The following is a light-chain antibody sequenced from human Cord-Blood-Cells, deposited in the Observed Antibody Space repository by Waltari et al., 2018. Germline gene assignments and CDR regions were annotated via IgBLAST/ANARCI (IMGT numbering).Light chain of an antibody. CDR2: EVS. CDR3: CSYAGSSTFE. V-gene: IGLV2-23*02. Sequence: QSALTQPASVSGSPGQSITISCTGTSSDGGSYNLVSWYQQHPGKAPKLMIYEVSKRPSGVSNRFSGSKSGNTASLTISGLQAVDEADYYCCSYAGSSTFEFGGGTKLTVL. J-gene: IGLJ2*01. CDR1: SSDGGSYNL.